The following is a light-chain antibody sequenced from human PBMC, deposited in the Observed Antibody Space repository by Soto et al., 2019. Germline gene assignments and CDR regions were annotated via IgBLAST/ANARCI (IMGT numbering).Light chain of an antibody. V-gene: IGKV3-20*01. CDR3: QQYGTSIT. J-gene: IGKJ5*01. CDR2: GAS. CDR1: QSFSSSY. Sequence: EIVLTQSPGTLSLSPGERATLSCRASQSFSSSYLAWYQQKPGQAPRLLIYGASSRATGIPDRFSGSGSGTDFTLIISRLEPEDIAVYYCQQYGTSITFGQGTRLEI.